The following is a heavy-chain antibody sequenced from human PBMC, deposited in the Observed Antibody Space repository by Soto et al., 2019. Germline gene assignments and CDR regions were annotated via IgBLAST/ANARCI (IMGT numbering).Heavy chain of an antibody. Sequence: QVQLQESGPGLVKPSETLSLTCTVSGGSISSYYWSWIRQPPGKGLEWIGYIYYSGSTNYNPSLKSRVTISVDTSKNQFSLKLSSVTAADTAVYYCAGGEMGGYKLDYWGQGTLVTVSS. CDR1: GGSISSYY. D-gene: IGHD5-12*01. J-gene: IGHJ4*02. CDR3: AGGEMGGYKLDY. CDR2: IYYSGST. V-gene: IGHV4-59*01.